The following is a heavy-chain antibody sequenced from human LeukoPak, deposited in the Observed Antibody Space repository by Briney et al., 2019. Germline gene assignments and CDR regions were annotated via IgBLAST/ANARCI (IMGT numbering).Heavy chain of an antibody. J-gene: IGHJ5*02. V-gene: IGHV1-24*01. CDR2: FDPVDGET. CDR3: ATGVDSFRGVKFGWFDP. CDR1: GYTLTELS. Sequence: GASVKVSCNVPGYTLTELSMHWVRQAPGKGLEWMGGFDPVDGETIYAQKFQSRVTMTEDTSTDTAYMWLSRLRDQGTAVYYCATGVDSFRGVKFGWFDPWGQGTLVTVSS. D-gene: IGHD3-10*01.